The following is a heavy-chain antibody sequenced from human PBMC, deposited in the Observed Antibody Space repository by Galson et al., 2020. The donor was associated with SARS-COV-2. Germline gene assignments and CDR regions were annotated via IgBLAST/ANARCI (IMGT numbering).Heavy chain of an antibody. CDR3: AREWGDTSSSLFGY. D-gene: IGHD2-21*01. CDR2: INPRDDIT. J-gene: IGHJ4*02. Sequence: ASVKVSCKTSGYTFTSYYIHWVRQAPGQGLEWVGIINPRDDITSYAQKFQGRVTMTRDTSTSTVHMELSSLRPEDTAVYYWAREWGDTSSSLFGYWGRGTLVTVSS. V-gene: IGHV1-46*01. CDR1: GYTFTSYY.